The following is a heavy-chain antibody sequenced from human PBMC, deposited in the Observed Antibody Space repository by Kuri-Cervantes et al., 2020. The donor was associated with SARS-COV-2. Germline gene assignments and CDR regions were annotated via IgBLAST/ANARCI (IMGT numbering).Heavy chain of an antibody. CDR2: ISGSGAST. Sequence: GGSLRLSCAASGFTFSSYAMNWVRQAPGKGLEWVSAISGSGASTYYADSVKGRFTISRDNSKNTLYLQMNSLRAEDTAVYYCAKDWWSRGIAAAGRPTGVDYWGQGTLVTVSS. V-gene: IGHV3-23*01. CDR3: AKDWWSRGIAAAGRPTGVDY. J-gene: IGHJ4*02. D-gene: IGHD6-13*01. CDR1: GFTFSSYA.